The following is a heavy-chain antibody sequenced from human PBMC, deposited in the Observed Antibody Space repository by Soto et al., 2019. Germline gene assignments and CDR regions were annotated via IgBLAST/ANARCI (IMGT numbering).Heavy chain of an antibody. Sequence: QVQLQESGPGLVKPSGTLSLTCDVSGGSMSSNNWWSWVRQPPEKGLEWIGEIYHSGSTHYNPSLQSRVTILPDKSKKPFSLKLHAVTAADTADYYCARLLTAALNFDNWGPGILGPVSS. CDR1: GGSMSSNNW. D-gene: IGHD2-2*01. CDR2: IYHSGST. V-gene: IGHV4-4*02. CDR3: ARLLTAALNFDN. J-gene: IGHJ4*02.